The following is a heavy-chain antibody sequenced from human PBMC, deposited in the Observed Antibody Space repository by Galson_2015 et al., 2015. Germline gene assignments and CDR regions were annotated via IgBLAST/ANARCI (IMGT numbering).Heavy chain of an antibody. CDR3: ARDAGSELLWFGELSSWFDP. D-gene: IGHD3-10*01. V-gene: IGHV1-8*01. J-gene: IGHJ5*02. CDR1: GYTFTSYD. Sequence: SVKVSCKASGYTFTSYDINWVRQATGQGLEWMGWMNPNSGNTGYAQKFQGRVTMTRNTSISTAYMELSSLRSEDTAVYYCARDAGSELLWFGELSSWFDPWGQGTLVTVSS. CDR2: MNPNSGNT.